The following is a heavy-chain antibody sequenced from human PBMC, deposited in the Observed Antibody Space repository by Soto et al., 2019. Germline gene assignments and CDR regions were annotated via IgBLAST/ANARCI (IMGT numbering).Heavy chain of an antibody. CDR2: IFSNDEK. Sequence: QVTLKESGPVLVKPTETLTLTCTVSGFSLSNARMGVSWIRQPPGKALEWLAHIFSNDEKSYSTSLKSRLTISQDTSKSQVVLTMTNMDPVDTATYYCARTPPGYYGSGSTLLFDYWGQGTLVTVSS. V-gene: IGHV2-26*01. CDR3: ARTPPGYYGSGSTLLFDY. D-gene: IGHD3-10*01. CDR1: GFSLSNARMG. J-gene: IGHJ4*02.